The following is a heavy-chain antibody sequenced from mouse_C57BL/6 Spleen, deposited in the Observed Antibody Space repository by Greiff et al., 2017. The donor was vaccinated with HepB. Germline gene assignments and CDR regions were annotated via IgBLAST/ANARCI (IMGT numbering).Heavy chain of an antibody. Sequence: SGAELVRPGASVTLSCKASGYTFTDYDMHWVRQTPVHGLEWIGAIDPETGGTAYNQKFKGKAILTADKSSSTAYMELRSLTSEDSAVYYCTRWDGYYVDYWGQGTTLTVSS. J-gene: IGHJ2*01. V-gene: IGHV1-15*01. CDR3: TRWDGYYVDY. D-gene: IGHD2-3*01. CDR2: IDPETGGT. CDR1: GYTFTDYD.